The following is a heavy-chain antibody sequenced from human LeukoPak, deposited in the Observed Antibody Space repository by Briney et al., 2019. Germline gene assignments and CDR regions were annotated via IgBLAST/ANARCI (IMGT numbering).Heavy chain of an antibody. J-gene: IGHJ6*02. Sequence: PGGSLRLSCAASGFTVSSNYMSWVRQAPGKGLEWVSVVYSDGTTYYADSVKGRFTISRDNSNNTMYLQMNTLRAEDTAVYCCARDRDSDYDILTGYSLYGMDVWGQGTTVTVSS. V-gene: IGHV3-53*01. CDR2: VYSDGTT. CDR3: ARDRDSDYDILTGYSLYGMDV. CDR1: GFTVSSNY. D-gene: IGHD3-9*01.